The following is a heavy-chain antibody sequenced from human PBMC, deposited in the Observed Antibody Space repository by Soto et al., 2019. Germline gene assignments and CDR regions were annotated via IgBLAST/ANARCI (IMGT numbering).Heavy chain of an antibody. CDR2: ISYDGSNK. CDR1: GFTFSSYA. J-gene: IGHJ3*02. V-gene: IGHV3-30-3*01. D-gene: IGHD3-22*01. Sequence: VQLVESGGGVVQPGRSLRLSCAASGFTFSSYAMHWVRQAPGKGLEWVAVISYDGSNKYYADSVKGRFTISRDNSKNTLYLQMNSLRAEDTAVYYCARDPSLGYDAFDIWGQGTMVTVSS. CDR3: ARDPSLGYDAFDI.